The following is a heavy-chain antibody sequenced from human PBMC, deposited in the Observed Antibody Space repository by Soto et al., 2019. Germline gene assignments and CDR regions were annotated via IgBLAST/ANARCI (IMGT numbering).Heavy chain of an antibody. CDR3: ARGELYDYVWGSYRYDYYYYYGMDV. J-gene: IGHJ6*02. V-gene: IGHV1-69*13. CDR2: IIPIFGTA. D-gene: IGHD3-16*02. Sequence: GASVKVSCKASGGTFSSYAISWVRQDPGQGLEWMGGIIPIFGTANYAQKFQGRVTITADESTSTAYMELSSLRSEDTAVYYCARGELYDYVWGSYRYDYYYYYGMDVWGQGTTVTVSS. CDR1: GGTFSSYA.